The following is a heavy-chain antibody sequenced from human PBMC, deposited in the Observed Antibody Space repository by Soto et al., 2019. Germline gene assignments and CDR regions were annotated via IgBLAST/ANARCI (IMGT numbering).Heavy chain of an antibody. J-gene: IGHJ4*02. Sequence: EVQLVESGGGLVQPGRSLRLSCAASGFTLDDDAMHWVRQAPGKGLEWVSGITWNTGSIGYADSVKGRFTISRDNAKNSLFLQMNSLRAEDTALYYCANSQSSSPAGSFDYWGQGTLVTVSS. CDR3: ANSQSSSPAGSFDY. CDR2: ITWNTGSI. CDR1: GFTLDDDA. V-gene: IGHV3-9*01. D-gene: IGHD6-13*01.